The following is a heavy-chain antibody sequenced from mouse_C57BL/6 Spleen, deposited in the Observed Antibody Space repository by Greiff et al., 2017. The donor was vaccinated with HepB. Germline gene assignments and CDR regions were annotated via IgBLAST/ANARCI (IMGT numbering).Heavy chain of an antibody. Sequence: EVQLQQSGAELVKPGASVKLSCTASGFNIKDYYMHWVKQRTEQGLEWIGRIDPEDGDTKYAPKFQGKATITADTSSNTAYLQRSSLTSEDTAVYYCARGITTVVAQRGAMDYWGQGTSVTVSS. D-gene: IGHD1-1*01. CDR3: ARGITTVVAQRGAMDY. J-gene: IGHJ4*01. V-gene: IGHV14-2*01. CDR1: GFNIKDYY. CDR2: IDPEDGDT.